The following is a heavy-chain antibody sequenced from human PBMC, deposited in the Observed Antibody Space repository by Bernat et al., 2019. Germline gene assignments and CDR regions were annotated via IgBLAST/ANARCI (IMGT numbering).Heavy chain of an antibody. J-gene: IGHJ6*02. CDR2: ISGSSHTI. D-gene: IGHD3-10*01. CDR3: ARDDGSGSESDGMDV. Sequence: EVQLVESGGDLVQPGGSLRLSCAASGFSISTYSMNWVRQAPGKGLEWVSYISGSSHTIYYADSVRGRFTISRDNAKNSLYLQMNSLRGEDTALYYCARDDGSGSESDGMDVWGQGTTVTVSS. V-gene: IGHV3-48*01. CDR1: GFSISTYS.